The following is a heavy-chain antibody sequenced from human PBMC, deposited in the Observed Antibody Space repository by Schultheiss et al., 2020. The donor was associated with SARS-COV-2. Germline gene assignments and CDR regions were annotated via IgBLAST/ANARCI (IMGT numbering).Heavy chain of an antibody. CDR2: ISSSSSAI. CDR1: GFTFSDYY. CDR3: ARARYYDSSGYPDY. Sequence: GESLKISCAASGFTFSDYYMSWIRQAPGKGLEWVSYISSSSSAIYYADSVKGRFTISRDNAKNSLYLQMNSLRAEDTAVYYCARARYYDSSGYPDYWGQGTLVTVSS. J-gene: IGHJ4*02. D-gene: IGHD3-22*01. V-gene: IGHV3-11*04.